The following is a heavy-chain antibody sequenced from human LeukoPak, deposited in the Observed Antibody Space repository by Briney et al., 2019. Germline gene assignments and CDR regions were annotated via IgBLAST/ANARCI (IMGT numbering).Heavy chain of an antibody. CDR2: INWNGGST. D-gene: IGHD3-22*01. V-gene: IGHV3-20*04. J-gene: IGHJ4*02. CDR3: AKNPYSGYYYRY. Sequence: GGSLRLSCAASGFTFDDYGMSWVRQAPGKGLEWVSGINWNGGSTGYADSVKGRFTISRDNSKNTLYLQMNSLRAEDTAVYYCAKNPYSGYYYRYWGQGTLVTVSS. CDR1: GFTFDDYG.